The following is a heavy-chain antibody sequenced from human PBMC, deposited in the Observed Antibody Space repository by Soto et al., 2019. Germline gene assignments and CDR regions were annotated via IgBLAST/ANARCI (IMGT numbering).Heavy chain of an antibody. D-gene: IGHD1-1*01. V-gene: IGHV4-59*01. CDR3: ARSGELEPFTLWYNWFDP. CDR2: IYYSGGT. CDR1: SGSISSYY. J-gene: IGHJ5*02. Sequence: SETLSLTCTVSSGSISSYYWSWIRQPPGKGLEWIGYIYYSGGTNYNPSLKSRVTISVDTSKNQFSLKLSSVTAADTAVYYCARSGELEPFTLWYNWFDPWGQGTLVTVSS.